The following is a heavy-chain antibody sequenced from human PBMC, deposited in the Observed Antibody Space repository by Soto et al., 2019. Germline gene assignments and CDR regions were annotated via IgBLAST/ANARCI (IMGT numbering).Heavy chain of an antibody. CDR2: AHYSGST. Sequence: QVQLQETGPGLVKPSETLSLTCTVSGGSITNFYWSWIRQTPGKGLEWVGSAHYSGSTQYNPSLKSRVTTSVDTSKNPISLNLTSVTAADTAIYYCARRGLGARFDYWGQGTLVTVSS. J-gene: IGHJ4*02. D-gene: IGHD1-26*01. CDR1: GGSITNFY. CDR3: ARRGLGARFDY. V-gene: IGHV4-59*01.